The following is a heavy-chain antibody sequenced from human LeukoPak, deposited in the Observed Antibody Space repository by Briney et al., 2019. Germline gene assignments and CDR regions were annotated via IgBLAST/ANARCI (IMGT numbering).Heavy chain of an antibody. CDR1: GFTFSSSA. J-gene: IGHJ3*02. V-gene: IGHV3-23*01. D-gene: IGHD1-26*01. Sequence: GGSLRLSCAASGFTFSSSAMSWVRQAPGKGLEWVSAISGGGGSTFYADSVQGRFTISRDNSKNTMYLQMNSLRAEDTSVYYCARARGAPVGAFDIWGQGTMVTVSS. CDR2: ISGGGGST. CDR3: ARARGAPVGAFDI.